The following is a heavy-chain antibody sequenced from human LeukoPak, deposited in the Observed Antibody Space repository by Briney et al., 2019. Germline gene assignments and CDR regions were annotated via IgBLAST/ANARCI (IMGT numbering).Heavy chain of an antibody. V-gene: IGHV1-69*05. CDR3: ARVGGLYYDSTNWFDP. CDR1: GGTFSSYA. CDR2: IIPIFGTA. D-gene: IGHD3-3*01. J-gene: IGHJ5*02. Sequence: GASVKVSCKASGGTFSSYAISWVRQAPGQGLEWMGGIIPIFGTANYAQKFQGRVTITTDESTSTAYMELSSLRSEDTAVYYCARVGGLYYDSTNWFDPWGQGTLVTVSS.